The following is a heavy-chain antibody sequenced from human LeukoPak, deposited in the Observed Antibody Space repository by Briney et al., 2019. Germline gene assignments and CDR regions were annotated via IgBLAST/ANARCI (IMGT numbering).Heavy chain of an antibody. V-gene: IGHV4-39*07. CDR2: IYYSGST. Sequence: SETLSLTCTVSGGSISSSSYYWGWIRQAPGKGLEWIGSIYYSGSTYYNPSLKSRVTISVDTSKNQFSLKLSSVTAADTAVYYCAREVGGSGNLDYWGQGTLVTVSS. D-gene: IGHD3-10*01. CDR1: GGSISSSSYY. CDR3: AREVGGSGNLDY. J-gene: IGHJ4*02.